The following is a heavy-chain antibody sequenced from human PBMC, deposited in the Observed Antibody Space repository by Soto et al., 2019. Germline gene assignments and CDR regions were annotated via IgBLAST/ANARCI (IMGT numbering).Heavy chain of an antibody. CDR2: IYPGDSDT. D-gene: IGHD6-13*01. J-gene: IGHJ6*02. CDR1: GYSFTSYW. V-gene: IGHV5-51*01. Sequence: GESLKISCKGSGYSFTSYWIGWVRQMPGKGLEWMGIIYPGDSDTRYCPSFQGQVTISADKSISTAYLQWSSLKASDTAMYYCASHSSSAYYYYGMDVWGQGTTGTVSS. CDR3: ASHSSSAYYYYGMDV.